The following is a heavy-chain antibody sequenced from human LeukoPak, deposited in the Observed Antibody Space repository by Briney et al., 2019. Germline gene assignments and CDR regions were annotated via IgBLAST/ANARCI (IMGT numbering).Heavy chain of an antibody. J-gene: IGHJ4*02. D-gene: IGHD3-3*01. V-gene: IGHV3-23*01. CDR1: GFTVSRYA. CDR2: ISISGGNT. CDR3: AARYDFWSGPIQPDY. Sequence: PGGSLRLSCAASGFTVSRYAMSWVRQAPGKGLEWVSSISISGGNTYYGDSVKGRFTISKDTSKNTLYLQMNSLRAEDTAVYYCAARYDFWSGPIQPDYWGQGTLVTVSS.